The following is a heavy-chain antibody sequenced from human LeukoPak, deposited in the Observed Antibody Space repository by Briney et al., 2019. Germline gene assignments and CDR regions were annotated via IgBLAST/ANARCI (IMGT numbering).Heavy chain of an antibody. Sequence: SETLSLTCTVSGFSISSGHYWGWVRQPPGAGLEWIGSVYQSGTTYYNPSLKSRVTTSVDMSKNQFSLRLTPVTAADTAVYYCARIVIRGGYSSYFDCWGQGTLVTVSS. J-gene: IGHJ4*02. V-gene: IGHV4-38-2*02. CDR3: ARIVIRGGYSSYFDC. CDR1: GFSISSGHY. CDR2: VYQSGTT. D-gene: IGHD4-23*01.